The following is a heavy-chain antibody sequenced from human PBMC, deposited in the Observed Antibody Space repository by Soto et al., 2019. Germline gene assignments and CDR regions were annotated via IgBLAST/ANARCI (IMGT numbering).Heavy chain of an antibody. CDR2: IRETGNT. Sequence: EVQILQSGGGLEQPGGSLRLSCAASGFTFSNYAMSWIRQAPGKGLEWVSTIRETGNTYYADSVRGRFATSRDNSENTLYLQMSSLRAADTAVYYCAKQQMGVIRALDYWGQGTRVTVSS. D-gene: IGHD1-26*01. J-gene: IGHJ4*02. V-gene: IGHV3-23*01. CDR1: GFTFSNYA. CDR3: AKQQMGVIRALDY.